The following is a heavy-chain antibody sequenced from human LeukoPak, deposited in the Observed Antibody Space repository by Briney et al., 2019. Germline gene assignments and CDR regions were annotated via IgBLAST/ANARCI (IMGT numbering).Heavy chain of an antibody. J-gene: IGHJ4*02. Sequence: SQTLSLTCANSGDRASSNSAAWNWIRQSPSRGLEWLGRTYYRSKWSKDYAVSVKSRITVNPATSKNQFSLQLNSVTPEDTAVYYCARSDPRVGTTRGGYYFDYWGQGTLVTVSS. D-gene: IGHD1-26*01. CDR2: TYYRSKWSK. CDR1: GDRASSNSAA. V-gene: IGHV6-1*01. CDR3: ARSDPRVGTTRGGYYFDY.